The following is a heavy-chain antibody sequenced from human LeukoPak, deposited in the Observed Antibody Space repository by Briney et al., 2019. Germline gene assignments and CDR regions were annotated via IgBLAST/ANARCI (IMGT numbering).Heavy chain of an antibody. J-gene: IGHJ6*03. CDR1: GGTFSSYA. V-gene: IGHV1-69*13. Sequence: ASVKVSCKASGGTFSSYAISWVRQAPGQGLEWMGWIIPIFGTANYAQKFQGRVTITADESTSTAYMELSSLRSEDTAVYYCARDFYGSGSYYNDYYYYMDVWGKGTTVTISS. D-gene: IGHD3-10*01. CDR2: IIPIFGTA. CDR3: ARDFYGSGSYYNDYYYYMDV.